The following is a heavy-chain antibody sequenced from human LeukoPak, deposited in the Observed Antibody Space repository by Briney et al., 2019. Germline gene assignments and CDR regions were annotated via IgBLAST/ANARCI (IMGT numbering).Heavy chain of an antibody. V-gene: IGHV1-2*02. CDR1: GYSFTDYY. D-gene: IGHD6-13*01. CDR2: INPETGGT. J-gene: IGHJ4*02. CDR3: ASGLNSRSSSC. Sequence: ASVRVSCTASGYSFTDYYMHWVRQAPGQGLEWMGSINPETGGTNYARKVQGRVTITTDTTTSTAYMQLSRLRSDDTAVYYCASGLNSRSSSCWGQGTRVTVSS.